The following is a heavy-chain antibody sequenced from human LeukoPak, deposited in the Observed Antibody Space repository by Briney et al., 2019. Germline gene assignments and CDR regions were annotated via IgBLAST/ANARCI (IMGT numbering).Heavy chain of an antibody. CDR3: ARGFPPGY. CDR2: INHSGST. V-gene: IGHV4-34*01. J-gene: IGHJ4*02. Sequence: SATLSLTCAVYGGSISGYYWSWIRPPPGKGLEWIGEINHSGSTNYNPSLKSRVTISVDTSKNQFSLKLSSVTAADTAVYYFARGFPPGYWGQGTLVTVSS. CDR1: GGSISGYY.